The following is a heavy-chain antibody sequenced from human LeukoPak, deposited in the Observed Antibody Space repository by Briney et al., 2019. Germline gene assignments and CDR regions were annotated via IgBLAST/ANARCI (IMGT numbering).Heavy chain of an antibody. CDR2: IRYDGSNK. CDR3: ARDNGDCRDAFDI. Sequence: GGSLRLSCSASGFTFGSYDMHWVRQAPGKGLEWVAFIRYDGSNKYYADSVKGRFTISRDNAKNSLYLQMNSLRAEDTAVYYCARDNGDCRDAFDIWGQGTMVTVSS. V-gene: IGHV3-30*02. CDR1: GFTFGSYD. J-gene: IGHJ3*02. D-gene: IGHD2-21*02.